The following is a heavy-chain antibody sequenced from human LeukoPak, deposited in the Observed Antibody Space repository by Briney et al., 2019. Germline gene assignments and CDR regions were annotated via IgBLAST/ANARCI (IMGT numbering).Heavy chain of an antibody. Sequence: PSETLSLTCAVYGGSFSGYYWSWIRQPPGKGLEWTGEINHSGSTNYNPSLKSRVTISVDTSKNQFSLKLSSVTAADTAGYYCASGSSGYHRYCGQGTLVTVSS. D-gene: IGHD3-22*01. CDR3: ASGSSGYHRY. V-gene: IGHV4-34*01. CDR1: GGSFSGYY. CDR2: INHSGST. J-gene: IGHJ4*02.